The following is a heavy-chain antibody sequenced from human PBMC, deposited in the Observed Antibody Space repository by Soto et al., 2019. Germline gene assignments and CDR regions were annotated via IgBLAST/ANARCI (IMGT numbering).Heavy chain of an antibody. CDR1: GASINGYF. V-gene: IGHV4-59*01. J-gene: IGHJ4*02. D-gene: IGHD1-26*01. CDR2: VYYDGST. Sequence: SETLSVTCSVSGASINGYFWSWIRQTPGKGLEWIGHVYYDGSTKYSPTLRGRVAISADTSRNQFSLTLNSVTAADTAVYYCMTYGMGSYFAYWGPGMLVTVSS. CDR3: MTYGMGSYFAY.